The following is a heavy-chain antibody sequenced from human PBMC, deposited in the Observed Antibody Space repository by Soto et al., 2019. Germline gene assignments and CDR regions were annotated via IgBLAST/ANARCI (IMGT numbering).Heavy chain of an antibody. CDR1: GGSFSGYY. V-gene: IGHV4-34*01. D-gene: IGHD4-17*01. CDR3: AAHLKTTVTAYWYFDL. CDR2: INHSGRT. Sequence: SETLSLTCAVYGGSFSGYYWSWIRQPPGKGLEWIGEINHSGRTNFNPSLKSRVSISVDTSKKQFSLKLNSVTAADTAVYYCAAHLKTTVTAYWYFDLWGRGTLVTVSS. J-gene: IGHJ2*01.